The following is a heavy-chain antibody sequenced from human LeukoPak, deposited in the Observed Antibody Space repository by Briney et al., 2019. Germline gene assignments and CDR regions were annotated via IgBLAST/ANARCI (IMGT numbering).Heavy chain of an antibody. CDR1: GRSFSGSY. V-gene: IGHV4-34*01. D-gene: IGHD3-10*01. CDR3: ARGIRGVIITTNYYNMDV. J-gene: IGHJ6*03. CDR2: VNHSGRT. Sequence: SETLSLTRAVYGRSFSGSYWSWVRQPPGKGLEWMGEVNHSGRTSYNPSLKSRVTISADTSKNQFSLRMTSLTAADTAVYYCARGIRGVIITTNYYNMDVWGPGTTVTVSS.